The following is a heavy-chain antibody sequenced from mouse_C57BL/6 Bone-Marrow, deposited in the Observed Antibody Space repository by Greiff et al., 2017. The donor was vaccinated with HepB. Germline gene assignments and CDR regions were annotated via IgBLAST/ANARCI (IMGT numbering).Heavy chain of an antibody. J-gene: IGHJ1*03. CDR1: GFSFNTYA. CDR3: VRRPDYYGSSYRYFDV. V-gene: IGHV10-1*01. Sequence: GGGLVQPKGSLKLSCAASGFSFNTYAMNWVRQAPGKGLEWVARIRSKSNNYATYYADSVKDRFTISRDDSESMLYLQMNNLKTEDTAMYYCVRRPDYYGSSYRYFDVWGTGTTVTVSS. D-gene: IGHD1-1*01. CDR2: IRSKSNNYAT.